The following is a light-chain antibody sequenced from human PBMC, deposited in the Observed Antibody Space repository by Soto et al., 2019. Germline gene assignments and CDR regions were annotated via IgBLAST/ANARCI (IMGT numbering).Light chain of an antibody. CDR2: KNN. V-gene: IGLV1-47*01. J-gene: IGLJ3*02. CDR1: SSNIGSNY. CDR3: VAWDDSLSAGV. Sequence: QSVLTQPPSASGTPGQRVTISCSGSSSNIGSNYVYWHQQLPGTAPRGLIYKNNERPSGVPDRFSGSKSGTSASLAISGLRSEDEADYYCVAWDDSLSAGVFGGGTKLTVL.